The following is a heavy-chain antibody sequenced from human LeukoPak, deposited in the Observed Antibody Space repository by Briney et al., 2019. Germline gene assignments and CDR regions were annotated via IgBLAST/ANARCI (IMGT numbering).Heavy chain of an antibody. D-gene: IGHD2-2*01. V-gene: IGHV1-69*06. CDR3: ARGDRVPAALDY. CDR2: IIPIFGTA. Sequence: SVKVSCKASGGTFSSYAISWVRQAPGQGLEWMGRIIPIFGTANYAQKFQGRVTITADKSTSTAYMELSSLRSEDTAVYYCARGDRVPAALDYWGQGTLVTVSS. J-gene: IGHJ4*02. CDR1: GGTFSSYA.